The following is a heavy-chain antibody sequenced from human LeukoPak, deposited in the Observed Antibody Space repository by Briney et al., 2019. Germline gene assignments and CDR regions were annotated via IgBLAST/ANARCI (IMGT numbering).Heavy chain of an antibody. CDR3: AKGSTGSFLTDY. CDR1: GFTFNDYA. CDR2: ISWNSGSV. V-gene: IGHV3-9*01. D-gene: IGHD1-26*01. Sequence: GGPLRLSCAASGFTFNDYAMHWVRQAPGKGLEWVSGISWNSGSVGYADSVKGRFTISRDNAKNSLFLQMNSLRAEDTALYYCAKGSTGSFLTDYWGQGTLVTVSS. J-gene: IGHJ4*02.